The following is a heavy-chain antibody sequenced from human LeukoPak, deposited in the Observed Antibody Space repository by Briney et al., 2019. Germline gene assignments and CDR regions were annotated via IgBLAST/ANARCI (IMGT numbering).Heavy chain of an antibody. D-gene: IGHD3-9*01. CDR3: AATLRYFDWLLFGQGTFDY. CDR2: IIPIFGTA. CDR1: GGTFSSYA. Sequence: GASVKVSCKASGGTFSSYAISWVRQAPGQGLEWMGGIIPIFGTANYAQKFQGRVTITADESTSTAYMELSSLRSEDTAVYYCAATLRYFDWLLFGQGTFDYWGQGTLVTVSS. V-gene: IGHV1-69*13. J-gene: IGHJ4*02.